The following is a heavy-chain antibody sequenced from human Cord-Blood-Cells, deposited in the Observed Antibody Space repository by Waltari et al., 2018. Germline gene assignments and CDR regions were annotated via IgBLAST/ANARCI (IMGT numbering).Heavy chain of an antibody. D-gene: IGHD1-26*01. CDR2: MNPNSGNT. V-gene: IGHV1-8*03. CDR1: GYPFTSYT. CDR3: ARGGKVGNWFDP. Sequence: QVQLVQSGAEVKKPGASVKVSCKASGYPFTSYTTNSVRQATGQGLEWMGWMNPNSGNTGYAQKFQGRVTITRNTSISTAYMELSSLRSEDTAVYYCARGGKVGNWFDPWGQGTLVTVSS. J-gene: IGHJ5*02.